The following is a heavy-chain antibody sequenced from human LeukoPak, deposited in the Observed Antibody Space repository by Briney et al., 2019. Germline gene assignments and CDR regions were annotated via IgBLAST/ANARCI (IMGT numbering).Heavy chain of an antibody. CDR3: ARDRGPEIDY. Sequence: PGRSLRLSCAASGFTFSSYGMHWVRQAPGKGLEWVAVIWYDGSNKYYADSVKGRFTISRDNSKNTPYLQMNSLRAEDTAVYYCARDRGPEIDYWGQGTLVTVSS. CDR1: GFTFSSYG. CDR2: IWYDGSNK. J-gene: IGHJ4*02. V-gene: IGHV3-33*01. D-gene: IGHD3-10*01.